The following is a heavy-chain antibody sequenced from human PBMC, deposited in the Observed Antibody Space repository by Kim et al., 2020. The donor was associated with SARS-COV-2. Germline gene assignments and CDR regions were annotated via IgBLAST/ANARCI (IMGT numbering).Heavy chain of an antibody. D-gene: IGHD1-26*01. CDR1: GFTFSSYG. V-gene: IGHV3-33*06. J-gene: IGHJ4*02. Sequence: GGSLRLSCAASGFTFSSYGMHWVRQAPGKGLEWVAVIWYDGSNKYYADSVKGRFTISRDNSKNTLYLQMNSLRAEDTAVYYCAKDVVKWELLYMDFDYWGQGTLVTVSS. CDR2: IWYDGSNK. CDR3: AKDVVKWELLYMDFDY.